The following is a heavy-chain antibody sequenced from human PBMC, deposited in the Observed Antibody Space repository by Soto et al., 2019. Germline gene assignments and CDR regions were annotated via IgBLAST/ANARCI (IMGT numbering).Heavy chain of an antibody. D-gene: IGHD3-3*01. V-gene: IGHV4-34*01. CDR3: ARVVHVLRFLEWLPPYFYGMDV. CDR2: INHSGST. Sequence: SETLSLTCAVYGGSFSGYYWSWIRQPPGKGLEWIGEINHSGSTNYNPSLKSRVTISVDTSKNQFSLKLSSVTAADTAVYYCARVVHVLRFLEWLPPYFYGMDVWGQGTTVTVS. CDR1: GGSFSGYY. J-gene: IGHJ6*02.